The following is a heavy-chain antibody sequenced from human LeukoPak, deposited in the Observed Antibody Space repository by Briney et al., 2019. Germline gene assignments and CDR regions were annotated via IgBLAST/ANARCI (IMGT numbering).Heavy chain of an antibody. Sequence: GGSLRLSCTASGFTFGDYAMNWVRQAPGKGLEWVANIKQDGSEKYYVDSVKGRFTISRDNAKNSLYLQMNSLRAEDTAVYYCARSNIVVVPAAIWFDYWGQGTLVTVSS. J-gene: IGHJ4*02. CDR1: GFTFGDYA. CDR2: IKQDGSEK. V-gene: IGHV3-7*03. CDR3: ARSNIVVVPAAIWFDY. D-gene: IGHD2-2*01.